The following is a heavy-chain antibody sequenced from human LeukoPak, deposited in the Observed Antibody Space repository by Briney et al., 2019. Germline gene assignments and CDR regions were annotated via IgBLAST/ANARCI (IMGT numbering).Heavy chain of an antibody. CDR3: ARGGGLDV. J-gene: IGHJ6*02. Sequence: GGSLRLSCAASGFIFSSRNMDWVRQAPGKGLEWVSYISNSGDSIYYADSVKGRFTISRDNADNSLYLQMSNLRAEDTAVYFCARGGGLDVWGQGATVSVSS. CDR1: GFIFSSRN. D-gene: IGHD3-16*01. CDR2: ISNSGDSI. V-gene: IGHV3-48*01.